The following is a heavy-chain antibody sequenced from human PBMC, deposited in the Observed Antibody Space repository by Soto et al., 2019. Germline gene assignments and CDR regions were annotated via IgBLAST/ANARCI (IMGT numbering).Heavy chain of an antibody. D-gene: IGHD2-2*01. V-gene: IGHV1-18*04. Sequence: ASVKVSCKASGYTFTSYGISWVRQAPGQGLEWMGWISAYNGNTNYAQKLQGRVTMTTDTSTSTAYMELRSLRSDDTAVYYRARWGCSSTSCYGSYYYYGMDVWGQGTTVTVSS. CDR1: GYTFTSYG. CDR2: ISAYNGNT. J-gene: IGHJ6*02. CDR3: ARWGCSSTSCYGSYYYYGMDV.